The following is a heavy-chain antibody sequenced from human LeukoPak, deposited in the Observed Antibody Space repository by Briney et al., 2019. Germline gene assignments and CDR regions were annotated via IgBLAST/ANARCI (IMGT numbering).Heavy chain of an antibody. CDR3: ARDQDDSSGYYYGSLGY. Sequence: ASVKVSCKASGYTFTSYYMHWVRQAPGQGLEWMGIINPSGGSTSYAQKSQGRVTMTRDTSTSTVYMELSSLRSEDTAVYYCARDQDDSSGYYYGSLGYWGQGTLVTVSS. V-gene: IGHV1-46*01. CDR1: GYTFTSYY. D-gene: IGHD3-22*01. J-gene: IGHJ4*02. CDR2: INPSGGST.